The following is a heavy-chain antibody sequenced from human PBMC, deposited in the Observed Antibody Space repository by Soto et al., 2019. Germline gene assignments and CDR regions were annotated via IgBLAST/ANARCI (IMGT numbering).Heavy chain of an antibody. V-gene: IGHV3-33*01. D-gene: IGHD6-13*01. J-gene: IGHJ4*02. CDR1: GFTFSSYG. CDR3: ARDYSQYYFDY. CDR2: IWYDGSNK. Sequence: QVQLVESGGGVVQPGRSLRLSCAASGFTFSSYGMHWVRQAPGKGLEWVAVIWYDGSNKYYADSVKGRFTISRDNSKNTLYLQMNSLRAEDTAVYYCARDYSQYYFDYWVQGTLVTVSS.